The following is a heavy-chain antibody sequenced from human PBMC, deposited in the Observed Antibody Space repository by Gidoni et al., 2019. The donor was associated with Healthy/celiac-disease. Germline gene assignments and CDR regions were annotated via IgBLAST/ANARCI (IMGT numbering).Heavy chain of an antibody. D-gene: IGHD3-22*01. J-gene: IGHJ3*02. CDR2: ISGSGGST. Sequence: EVQLLESGGGLVQPGGSLRLSCAASGFPFSSYAMRWVRQAPGKGLEWVSAISGSGGSTYYAESVKGRFTISRDNSKNTLYLQMNSLRAEDTAVYYCAKEDMTYYYDSSGYSNAFDIWGQGTMVTVSS. CDR1: GFPFSSYA. CDR3: AKEDMTYYYDSSGYSNAFDI. V-gene: IGHV3-23*01.